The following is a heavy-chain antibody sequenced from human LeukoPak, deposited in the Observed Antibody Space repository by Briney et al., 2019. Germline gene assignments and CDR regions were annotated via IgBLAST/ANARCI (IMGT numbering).Heavy chain of an antibody. J-gene: IGHJ4*02. CDR1: GFTCSSYA. D-gene: IGHD6-13*01. CDR3: AKDEEQQLVLGY. CDR2: ISGSGGST. V-gene: IGHV3-23*01. Sequence: GGSLRLSCAASGFTCSSYAMSWVHQAPGKELEWVSAISGSGGSTYYADSVKGRFTISRDNSKNTLYLQMNSLRAEDTAVYYCAKDEEQQLVLGYWGQGTPVTVSS.